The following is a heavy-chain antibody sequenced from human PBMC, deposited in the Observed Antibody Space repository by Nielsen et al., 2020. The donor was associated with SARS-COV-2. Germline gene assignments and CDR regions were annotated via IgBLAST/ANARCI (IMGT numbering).Heavy chain of an antibody. CDR2: FDPEDGEI. V-gene: IGHV1-24*01. D-gene: IGHD3-3*01. J-gene: IGHJ6*02. Sequence: ASVKVSCKVSGYSLTEISMHWVRQAPGEGLEWMGSFDPEDGEIIYAQKFEGRVTMTEDTSTDTAYMELRSLRSEDTAVYYCATSDFTIIPLFWGQGTAVTVSS. CDR3: ATSDFTIIPLF. CDR1: GYSLTEIS.